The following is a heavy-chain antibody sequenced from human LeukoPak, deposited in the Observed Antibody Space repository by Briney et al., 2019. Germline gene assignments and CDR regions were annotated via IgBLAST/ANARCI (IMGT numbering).Heavy chain of an antibody. V-gene: IGHV3-30*04. D-gene: IGHD3-16*01. Sequence: GGSLRLSCAASGFTFSSYAMHWVRQAPGKGLEWVAVISYDGSNKYYADSVKGRFTISRDNSKNTLYLQMNSLRAEDTAVYYCAREYLGQIKYYFDYWGQGTLVTVSS. CDR2: ISYDGSNK. CDR1: GFTFSSYA. J-gene: IGHJ4*02. CDR3: AREYLGQIKYYFDY.